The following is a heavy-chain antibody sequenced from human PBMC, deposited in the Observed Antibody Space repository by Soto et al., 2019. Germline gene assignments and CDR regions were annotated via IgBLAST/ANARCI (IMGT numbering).Heavy chain of an antibody. CDR1: GYTFSSYY. CDR2: INPSGDHT. V-gene: IGHV1-46*01. CDR3: ARGPLRGFRELMPNYYDRDV. J-gene: IGHJ6*02. Sequence: ASVKVSCKASGYTFSSYYLQWVRQATGQGLEWMGIINPSGDHTSYEEKFHGRITMTSDTSTSTVYMELSSLRSDDTAVYYCARGPLRGFRELMPNYYDRDVWGQGTTVTVS. D-gene: IGHD3-10*01.